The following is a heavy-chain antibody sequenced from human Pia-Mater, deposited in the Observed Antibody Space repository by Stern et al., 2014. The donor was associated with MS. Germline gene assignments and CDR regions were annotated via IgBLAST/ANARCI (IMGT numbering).Heavy chain of an antibody. CDR1: GGSISSSGFY. CDR2: ISYSGST. J-gene: IGHJ4*02. D-gene: IGHD1-1*01. CDR3: ARQGGRYSPKN. V-gene: IGHV4-39*01. Sequence: QVQLQESGPGLVKPSETLSLTCTVSGGSISSSGFYWGWIRQPPGKGLEWIATISYSGSTYYNSSPKSRVPMSADPSKNQFPMKLSSVTAADTAVYYCARQGGRYSPKNWGQGTLVTVSS.